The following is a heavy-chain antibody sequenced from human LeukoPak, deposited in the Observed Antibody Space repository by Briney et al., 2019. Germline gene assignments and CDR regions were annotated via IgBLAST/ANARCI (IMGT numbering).Heavy chain of an antibody. CDR3: AISSSGYTYGYVSGWFDP. CDR1: GYTFTGYY. V-gene: IGHV1-69*13. D-gene: IGHD5-18*01. Sequence: SVKVSCKASGYTFTGYYVHWVRQAPGQGLEWMGGIIHIFGTTNYAQKFQDRVTITADESTRTAWMELSSLTSEDTAVYYCAISSSGYTYGYVSGWFDPWGQGTLVTVSS. CDR2: IIHIFGTT. J-gene: IGHJ5*02.